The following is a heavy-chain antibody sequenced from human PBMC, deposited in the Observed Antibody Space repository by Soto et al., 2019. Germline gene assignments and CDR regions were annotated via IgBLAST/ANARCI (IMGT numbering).Heavy chain of an antibody. D-gene: IGHD2-15*01. Sequence: PGGSLRLSCAASGFTFSSYSMNWVRQAPGKGLEWVSSISSSSSYIYYADSVKGRFTISRDNAKNSLYLQMNSPRAEDTAVYYCARAYCSGGSCYSAGAFDIWGQGTMVTVSS. V-gene: IGHV3-21*01. CDR1: GFTFSSYS. J-gene: IGHJ3*02. CDR2: ISSSSSYI. CDR3: ARAYCSGGSCYSAGAFDI.